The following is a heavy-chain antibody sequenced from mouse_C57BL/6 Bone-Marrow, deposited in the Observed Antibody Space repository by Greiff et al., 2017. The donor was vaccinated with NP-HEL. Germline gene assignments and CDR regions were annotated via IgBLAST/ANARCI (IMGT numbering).Heavy chain of an antibody. J-gene: IGHJ3*01. CDR1: GFNIKDYY. V-gene: IGHV14-1*01. D-gene: IGHD1-1*01. Sequence: VHVKQSGAELVRPGASVKLSCTASGFNIKDYYMHWVKQRPEQGLEWIGRIDPEDGDTEYAPKFQGKATMTADTSSNTAYLQLSSLTSEDTAVYYCTTYYGSSYGAYWGQGTLVTVSA. CDR3: TTYYGSSYGAY. CDR2: IDPEDGDT.